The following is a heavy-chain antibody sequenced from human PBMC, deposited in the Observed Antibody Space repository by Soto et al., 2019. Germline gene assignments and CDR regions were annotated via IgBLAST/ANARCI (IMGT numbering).Heavy chain of an antibody. CDR3: ARIKLVEWFFINVEVYDMDV. Sequence: PGGSLRLSCVASGFSLSDYAVNWVRQAPGKGLEWVSFISSDSRTIYYADSVEGRFTVSRDNARNSVSLQMDSLRDEDAAVYYCARIKLVEWFFINVEVYDMDVWGQGTPVTV. CDR2: ISSDSRTI. J-gene: IGHJ6*02. D-gene: IGHD3-3*01. V-gene: IGHV3-48*02. CDR1: GFSLSDYA.